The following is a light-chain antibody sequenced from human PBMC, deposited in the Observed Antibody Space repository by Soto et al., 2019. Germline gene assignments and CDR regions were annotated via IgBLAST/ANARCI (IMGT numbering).Light chain of an antibody. J-gene: IGKJ1*01. Sequence: EIGMTQSQATLSVSPGERATLSCRASQSVSSNLAWYQQKPGQAPRLLIYGASTRATGIPARFSGSGSGTEFTLTISSLQSEDFAVYYCQQYNNWPTWTFGQGTKVEIK. V-gene: IGKV3-15*01. CDR2: GAS. CDR3: QQYNNWPTWT. CDR1: QSVSSN.